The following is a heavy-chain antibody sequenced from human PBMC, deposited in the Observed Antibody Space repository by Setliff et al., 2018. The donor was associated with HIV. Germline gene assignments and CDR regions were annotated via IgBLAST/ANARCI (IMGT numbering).Heavy chain of an antibody. Sequence: PSETLSLTCTVSGDSISTDYWTWIRQPPGKGLEWIGYISASGSTNYNPSLESRVTLSIDTSNNQFSLKLTSVTAADPAVYYCARVYSRSWFFFDHWGQGTLVTVSS. J-gene: IGHJ4*02. CDR3: ARVYSRSWFFFDH. V-gene: IGHV4-4*08. CDR2: ISASGST. D-gene: IGHD6-13*01. CDR1: GDSISTDY.